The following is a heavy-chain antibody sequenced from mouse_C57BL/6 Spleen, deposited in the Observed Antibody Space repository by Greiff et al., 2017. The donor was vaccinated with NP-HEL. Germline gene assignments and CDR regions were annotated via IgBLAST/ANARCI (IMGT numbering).Heavy chain of an antibody. CDR1: GYTFTSYG. D-gene: IGHD1-1*01. Sequence: QVQLQQSGAELARPGASVKLSCKASGYTFTSYGISWVKQRTGQGLEWIGEIYPRSGNTYYNEKFKGKATLTADKSSSTAYMELRSLTSEDSAVYFCARGGETTVVAPNWYFDVWGTGTTVTVSS. J-gene: IGHJ1*03. CDR3: ARGGETTVVAPNWYFDV. CDR2: IYPRSGNT. V-gene: IGHV1-81*01.